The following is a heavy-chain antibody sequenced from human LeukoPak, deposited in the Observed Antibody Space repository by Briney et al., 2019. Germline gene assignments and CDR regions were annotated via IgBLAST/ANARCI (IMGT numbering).Heavy chain of an antibody. V-gene: IGHV4-34*01. CDR2: VYYTGST. CDR3: ARHRGRYYDSGSYYYFDY. D-gene: IGHD3-10*01. CDR1: GGSFSGYY. Sequence: KSSETLSLTCAVYGGSFSGYYWSWIRQPPGKGLEWVGSVYYTGSTFYNPSLKSRVTTSVDTSKNHFSLNLSSVTAADTAVYYCARHRGRYYDSGSYYYFDYWGQGTLVTVSS. J-gene: IGHJ4*02.